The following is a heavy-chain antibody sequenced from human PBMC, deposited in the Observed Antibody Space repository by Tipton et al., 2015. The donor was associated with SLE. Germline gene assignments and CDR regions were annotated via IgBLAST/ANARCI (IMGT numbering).Heavy chain of an antibody. CDR3: ARKLKAYYFDY. V-gene: IGHV4-59*05. CDR1: GGSISSYY. J-gene: IGHJ4*02. Sequence: TLSLTCTVSGGSISSYYWSWIRQPPGKGLEWIGSIYYSGSTYYNPSPKSRVTISVDTSKNQFSLKLSSVTAADTAVYYCARKLKAYYFDYWGQGTLVTVSS. CDR2: IYYSGST.